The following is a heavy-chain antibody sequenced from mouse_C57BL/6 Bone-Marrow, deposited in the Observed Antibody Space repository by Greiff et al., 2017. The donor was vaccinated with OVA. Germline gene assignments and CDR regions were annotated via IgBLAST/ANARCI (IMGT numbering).Heavy chain of an antibody. Sequence: VQLQQSGPELVKPGASVKISCKASGYSFTGYYMNWVKQSPEKSLEWIGEINPSTGGTTYNQKFKAKATLTVDKSSSTAYMQLKSLTSEDSAVYYCARRGRQLNWFAYWGQGTLVTVSA. CDR1: GYSFTGYY. CDR2: INPSTGGT. V-gene: IGHV1-42*01. J-gene: IGHJ3*01. CDR3: ARRGRQLNWFAY. D-gene: IGHD3-2*02.